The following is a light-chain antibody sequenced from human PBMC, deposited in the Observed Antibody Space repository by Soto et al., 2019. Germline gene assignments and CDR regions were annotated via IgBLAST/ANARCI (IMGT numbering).Light chain of an antibody. CDR1: QSLLHSNGYNY. J-gene: IGKJ5*01. Sequence: DLVMTQSPLSLPVTPGEPASISCRSSQSLLHSNGYNYLDWYLQKPGQSPQLLLYVGSNRASGVPERFSGSGSGSEFTLKISRVEAVDIAVYYCMQDLQTSITCGQGTRLDIK. CDR2: VGS. V-gene: IGKV2-28*01. CDR3: MQDLQTSIT.